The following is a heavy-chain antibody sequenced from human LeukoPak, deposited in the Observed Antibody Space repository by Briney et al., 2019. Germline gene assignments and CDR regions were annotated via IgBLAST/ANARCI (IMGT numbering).Heavy chain of an antibody. D-gene: IGHD3-16*01. CDR2: INPNSGGT. Sequence: ASLKVSCKASGYTFTGHYIHWLRQAPGQGLEWMGWINPNSGGTNYQQKFQDRVTMTRDTSSSTVYMELSRLRSDDTAVYYCSRDRGPDWWGSLDFWGQGTLVTVSS. J-gene: IGHJ4*02. CDR3: SRDRGPDWWGSLDF. CDR1: GYTFTGHY. V-gene: IGHV1-2*02.